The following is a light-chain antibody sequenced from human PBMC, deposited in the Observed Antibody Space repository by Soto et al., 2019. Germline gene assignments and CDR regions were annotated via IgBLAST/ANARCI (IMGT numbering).Light chain of an antibody. CDR2: EVS. V-gene: IGLV2-14*01. CDR1: SSDVGDYKY. J-gene: IGLJ1*01. Sequence: QSALTQPASVSGSPGQSITISCTGTSSDVGDYKYVSWYQQHPGKAPKLVISEVSNRPSGISNRFSGSKSGNTASLTISGLQAEDEADYYCSSYTTIFTYDFGTGTKVTVL. CDR3: SSYTTIFTYD.